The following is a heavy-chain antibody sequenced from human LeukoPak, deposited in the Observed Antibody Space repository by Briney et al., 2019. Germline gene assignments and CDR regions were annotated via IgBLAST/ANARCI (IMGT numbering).Heavy chain of an antibody. CDR2: ISGSGGST. Sequence: GTSLRLSCAASGFTFSSYAMSWVRQAPGKGLEWVSAISGSGGSTYYADSVKGRFTISRDNSKNTLYLQMNSLRAEGTAVYYCAKDLDTAMVSFFDYWGQGTLVTVSS. CDR3: AKDLDTAMVSFFDY. V-gene: IGHV3-23*01. J-gene: IGHJ4*02. CDR1: GFTFSSYA. D-gene: IGHD5-18*01.